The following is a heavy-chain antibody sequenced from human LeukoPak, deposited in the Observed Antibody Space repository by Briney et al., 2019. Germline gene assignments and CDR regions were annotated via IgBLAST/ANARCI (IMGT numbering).Heavy chain of an antibody. J-gene: IGHJ3*01. CDR3: ARDIELST. CDR1: GFMFRDAA. V-gene: IGHV3-23*01. CDR2: IASSGLNT. D-gene: IGHD5-12*01. Sequence: GRSLRLSCAASGFMFRDAAMTWVRQAPGKGLEWVSLIASSGLNTYYADSVRGRFTISRDNSKNTLSLQMNSQRVEDTAIYYCARDIELSTWGLGTLVTVSS.